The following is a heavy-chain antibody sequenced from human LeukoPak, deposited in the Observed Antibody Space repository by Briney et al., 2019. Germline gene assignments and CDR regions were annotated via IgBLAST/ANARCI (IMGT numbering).Heavy chain of an antibody. CDR3: ARQYYYERSGNRRAFDI. Sequence: GGSLRLSCAASGFSFSSYAMSWVRQAPGKGLEWVSAISGGSDNTYYADSVKGRFTISRDNAKNTLHLQMNTLRDEDTAVYYYARQYYYERSGNRRAFDIWGQGTMVTVSS. CDR2: ISGGSDNT. CDR1: GFSFSSYA. D-gene: IGHD3-22*01. V-gene: IGHV3-23*01. J-gene: IGHJ3*02.